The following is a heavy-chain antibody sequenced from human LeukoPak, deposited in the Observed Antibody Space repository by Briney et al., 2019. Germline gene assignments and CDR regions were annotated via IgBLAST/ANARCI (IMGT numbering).Heavy chain of an antibody. CDR1: GGSFSGYY. V-gene: IGHV4-34*01. J-gene: IGHJ6*02. Sequence: PSETLSLTCAVYGGSFSGYYWSWIRQPPGKGLEWIGEINHSGSTNYNPSLKSRVTISVDTSKNQFSLKLSSVTAADTAVYYCARDLTIFGVVMTYYGMDVWGQGTTVTVSS. D-gene: IGHD3-3*01. CDR3: ARDLTIFGVVMTYYGMDV. CDR2: INHSGST.